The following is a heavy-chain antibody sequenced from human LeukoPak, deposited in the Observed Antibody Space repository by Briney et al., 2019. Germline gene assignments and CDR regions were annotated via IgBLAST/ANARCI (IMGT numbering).Heavy chain of an antibody. J-gene: IGHJ5*02. CDR3: ARGIPKLRYFDWLQNWFDP. CDR2: INHSGST. V-gene: IGHV4-34*01. D-gene: IGHD3-9*01. CDR1: GDSINKYF. Sequence: PSETLSLTCTVSGDSINKYFWSWIRQPPGKGLEWIGEINHSGSTNYDPSLKSRVTISVDTSKNQFSLKLSSVTAADTAVYYCARGIPKLRYFDWLQNWFDPWGQGTLVTVSS.